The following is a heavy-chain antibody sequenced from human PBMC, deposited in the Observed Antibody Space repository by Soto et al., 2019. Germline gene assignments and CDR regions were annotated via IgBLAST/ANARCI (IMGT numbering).Heavy chain of an antibody. V-gene: IGHV1-69*02. CDR2: IIPMLTVT. D-gene: IGHD2-2*01. Sequence: QVHLEQSGAEVKKPGSSVKLSCKAAGDTFSTYTLIWVRQAPGQGLEWMGRIIPMLTVTNSAQKFQGRVTLTAEKSTSTAFMELTSLTSDESAVYYCSIGSWSAETFDVWGQGTMVTVSS. J-gene: IGHJ3*01. CDR3: SIGSWSAETFDV. CDR1: GDTFSTYT.